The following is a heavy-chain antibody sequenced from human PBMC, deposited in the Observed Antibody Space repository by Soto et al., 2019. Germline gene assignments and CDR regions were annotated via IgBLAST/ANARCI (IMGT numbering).Heavy chain of an antibody. V-gene: IGHV1-69*13. CDR2: IIPMFGTP. CDR1: GDAFTNYI. Sequence: SMKVSCKASGDAFTNYIFDWVRQDPGQGLEWMGGIIPMFGTPKYAQTFQDRVTIPADVSTGPAYLDLTSLTSHATAVYYCARRRDQAPVRLCYDTCGDGTRVTVSS. D-gene: IGHD2-21*01. CDR3: ARRRDQAPVRLCYDT. J-gene: IGHJ5*01.